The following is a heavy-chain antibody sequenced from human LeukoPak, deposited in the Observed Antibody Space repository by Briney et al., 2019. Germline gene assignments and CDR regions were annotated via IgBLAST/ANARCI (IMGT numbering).Heavy chain of an antibody. Sequence: ASVKVSCKTSGYTFTGYYMHWVRQAPGQGLEWMGWINPHSGGADHAQKFQGRVTMTRDTSISTAYMELSRLRSDDTAVYYCARDMDSGPDFFDYWGLGTLVTVSS. J-gene: IGHJ4*02. CDR3: ARDMDSGPDFFDY. CDR2: INPHSGGA. V-gene: IGHV1-2*02. D-gene: IGHD1-26*01. CDR1: GYTFTGYY.